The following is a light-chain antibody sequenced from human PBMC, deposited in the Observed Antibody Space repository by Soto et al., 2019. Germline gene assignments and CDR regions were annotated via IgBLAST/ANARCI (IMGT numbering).Light chain of an antibody. V-gene: IGLV2-23*02. CDR3: CSYAGSGTNV. CDR2: DVS. J-gene: IGLJ1*01. CDR1: SSNVGNFNV. Sequence: QSVLTQPASVSGSPGQLITISCTGTSSNVGNFNVVSWYQQHPGKAPKVIIYDVSERPSGVSHRFSGSKSGNTASLTISGLQAEDEADYYCCSYAGSGTNVFGTGTKVTVL.